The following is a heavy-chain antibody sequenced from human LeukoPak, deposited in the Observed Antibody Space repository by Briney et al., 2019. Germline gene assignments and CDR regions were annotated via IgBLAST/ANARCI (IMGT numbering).Heavy chain of an antibody. CDR3: AREWSAFDI. V-gene: IGHV4-61*01. CDR1: GYSISSGYY. Sequence: PSETLSLTCTVSGYSISSGYYWHWIRQPPGKELEWIAYVHYSGSTYYNPSLKSRGTISVDTSKNQFSLKLRSVTAADTAVYYCAREWSAFDIWGPGTTVTVS. CDR2: VHYSGST. D-gene: IGHD1-26*01. J-gene: IGHJ3*02.